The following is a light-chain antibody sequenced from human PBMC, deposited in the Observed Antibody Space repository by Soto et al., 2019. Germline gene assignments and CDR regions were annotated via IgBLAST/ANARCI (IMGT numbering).Light chain of an antibody. Sequence: EIVMTQSPATLSLSPGERATLSCRASQSVSSNLAWYQQKPGQAPRLLIYVASTRATGIPARFSGSGSGTEFTLPISSLQSEDFAVYYCQQYNNWPPWTFGQGTKVEIK. CDR3: QQYNNWPPWT. V-gene: IGKV3-15*01. CDR2: VAS. CDR1: QSVSSN. J-gene: IGKJ1*01.